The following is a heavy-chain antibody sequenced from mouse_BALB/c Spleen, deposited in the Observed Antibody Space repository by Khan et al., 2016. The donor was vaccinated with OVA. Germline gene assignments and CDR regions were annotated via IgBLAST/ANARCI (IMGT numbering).Heavy chain of an antibody. D-gene: IGHD1-1*02. Sequence: QIQLVQSGPEVKKPGETVKISCKASGYSFTNYGMNWVRQAPGKGLKWMGWINTYTGEPTYADDFKGRFAFSLETSASTAYLQINNLKYEDTATYFGASGGYWYFDVWGAGTTVTVSS. CDR1: GYSFTNYG. CDR2: INTYTGEP. J-gene: IGHJ1*01. CDR3: ASGGYWYFDV. V-gene: IGHV9-3-1*01.